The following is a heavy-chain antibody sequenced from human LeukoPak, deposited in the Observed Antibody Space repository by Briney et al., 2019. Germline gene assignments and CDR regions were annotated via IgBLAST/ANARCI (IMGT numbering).Heavy chain of an antibody. Sequence: ASVKVSCKASGYTFTSYAMHWVRQAPGQRLEWMGWINAGNGNTKYSQKFQGRVTMTTDTSTSTAYMELRSLRSDDTAVYYCARAGLAYCGGDCYSAWGQGTLVTVSS. CDR1: GYTFTSYA. D-gene: IGHD2-21*01. V-gene: IGHV1-3*01. CDR3: ARAGLAYCGGDCYSA. J-gene: IGHJ5*02. CDR2: INAGNGNT.